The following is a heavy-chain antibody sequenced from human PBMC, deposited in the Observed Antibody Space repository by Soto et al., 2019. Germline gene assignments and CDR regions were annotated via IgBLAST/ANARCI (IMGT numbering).Heavy chain of an antibody. CDR1: GFTLSSIG. D-gene: IGHD6-19*01. J-gene: IGHJ5*01. Sequence: QVQLVESGGGVVQPGGSLRLSCAASGFTLSSIGMHWVRQAPGKGLEWVSMISHGGSENHYGDPVKGRFTISRDSSKNTLYLQMNSLRAEDTAMYYCAKDWGSGGWINWFDSWGQGTLVTVSS. CDR3: AKDWGSGGWINWFDS. V-gene: IGHV3-30*18. CDR2: ISHGGSEN.